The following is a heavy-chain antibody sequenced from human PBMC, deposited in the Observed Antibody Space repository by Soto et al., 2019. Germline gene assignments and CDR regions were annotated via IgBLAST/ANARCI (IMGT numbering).Heavy chain of an antibody. V-gene: IGHV2-70*12. Sequence: GLTLGSPTEPRTLSCTFSGFSLSVAGRCVSWIRQSPGKALEWLAVIDLDGDRYYSESLKTRLTISEDTPKNQVVLTMTSVEPVDTATYYCAHIRDDSIGHYFDFWGPGTLVTVSS. D-gene: IGHD3-3*01. CDR1: GFSLSVAGRC. CDR3: AHIRDDSIGHYFDF. CDR2: IDLDGDR. J-gene: IGHJ4*02.